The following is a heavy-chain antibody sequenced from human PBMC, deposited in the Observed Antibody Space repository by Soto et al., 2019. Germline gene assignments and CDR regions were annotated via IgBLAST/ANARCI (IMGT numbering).Heavy chain of an antibody. J-gene: IGHJ6*03. CDR2: IFSNDEK. D-gene: IGHD3-16*01. Sequence: SDPTLVNPTETLTLTCTVSGFSLSDARVGVSWIRQPPGKALEWLAHIFSNDEKSYSTSLKSRLTISKDTSKSQVVLTMTNMDPVDTATYYCARIPSLYSDYYYYYYYMDVWGKGTTVTVSS. V-gene: IGHV2-26*01. CDR3: ARIPSLYSDYYYYYYYMDV. CDR1: GFSLSDARVG.